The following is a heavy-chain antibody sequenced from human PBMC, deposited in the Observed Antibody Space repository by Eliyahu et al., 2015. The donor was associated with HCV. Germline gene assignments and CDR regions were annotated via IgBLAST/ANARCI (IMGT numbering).Heavy chain of an antibody. CDR1: GFXXXXYX. CDR2: ISSSSSYT. V-gene: IGHV3-11*05. D-gene: IGHD3-3*01. J-gene: IGHJ3*02. CDR3: ARDFSEAAIFGVVPHDAFDI. Sequence: QVQLVESGGGLVKPGGSLRLSXAXSGFXXXXYXXSWIRQAXGKGLEWVSYISSSSSYTNYADSVKGRFTISRDNAKNSLYLQMNSLRAEDTAVYYCARDFSEAAIFGVVPHDAFDIWGQGTMVTVSS.